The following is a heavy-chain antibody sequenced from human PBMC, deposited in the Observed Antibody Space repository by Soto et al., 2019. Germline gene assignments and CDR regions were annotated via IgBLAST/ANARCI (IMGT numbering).Heavy chain of an antibody. Sequence: GGSLRLSCAASGFTFSSYAMSWVRQAPGKGLEWGSAISGSGGSTYYADSVKGRFTISRDNSKNTLYLQMNSLRAEDTAVYYCAKDWSTVDYYDSSGYFDYWGQGTLVTVSS. CDR2: ISGSGGST. CDR3: AKDWSTVDYYDSSGYFDY. CDR1: GFTFSSYA. V-gene: IGHV3-23*01. D-gene: IGHD3-22*01. J-gene: IGHJ4*02.